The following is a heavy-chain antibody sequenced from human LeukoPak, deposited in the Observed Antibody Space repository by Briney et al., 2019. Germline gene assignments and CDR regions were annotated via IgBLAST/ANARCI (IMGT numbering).Heavy chain of an antibody. CDR3: ARSRGPLRFLEWLPFDY. V-gene: IGHV4-39*07. Sequence: SETLSLTCTVSGGSISSSSYYWGWIRQPPGKGLEWIGSIYYSGSTYYNPSLKSRVTISVDTSKNQFSLKLSSVTAADTAVYYCARSRGPLRFLEWLPFDYWGQGTLVTVSS. D-gene: IGHD3-3*01. CDR2: IYYSGST. J-gene: IGHJ4*02. CDR1: GGSISSSSYY.